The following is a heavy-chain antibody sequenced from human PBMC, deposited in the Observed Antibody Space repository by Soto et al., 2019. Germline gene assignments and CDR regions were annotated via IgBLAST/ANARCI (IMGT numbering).Heavy chain of an antibody. D-gene: IGHD2-2*01. Sequence: PGGSLRLSCAASGFTFSSYSMNWVRQAPGKGLEWVSSISSSSSYIYYADSVKGRFTISRDNAKNSLYLQMNSLRAEDTAVYYCARDRYCSSTSCSYWFDPWGQGTLVTVSS. CDR3: ARDRYCSSTSCSYWFDP. J-gene: IGHJ5*02. V-gene: IGHV3-21*01. CDR2: ISSSSSYI. CDR1: GFTFSSYS.